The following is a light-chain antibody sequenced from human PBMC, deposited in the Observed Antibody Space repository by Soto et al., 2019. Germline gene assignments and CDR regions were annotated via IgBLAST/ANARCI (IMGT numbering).Light chain of an antibody. CDR2: AAS. Sequence: DIQMTQSPSSLSASVGDRVTITCRASQSISSYLNWYQQKPAKAPKLLIYAASSLQSGFPSRFSGSGSGTDFTLTISSLQPEDFATYYCQQSYSTPRTFGQGTKLEIK. J-gene: IGKJ2*01. CDR1: QSISSY. V-gene: IGKV1-39*01. CDR3: QQSYSTPRT.